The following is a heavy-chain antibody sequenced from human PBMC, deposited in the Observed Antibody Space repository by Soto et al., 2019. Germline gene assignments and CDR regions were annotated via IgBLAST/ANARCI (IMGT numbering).Heavy chain of an antibody. CDR3: ARRGSGSYYDY. J-gene: IGHJ4*02. Sequence: EVQLLESGGGLVQPGGSLRLSCAASGFTFSSYAMRWVRQAPGKGLEWVSAISGSGGSTYYAYSVKGRFTISRDNSKKTLYLQMNSMRDEDTAVYYCARRGSGSYYDYWGQGTLVTVSS. V-gene: IGHV3-23*01. CDR2: ISGSGGST. CDR1: GFTFSSYA. D-gene: IGHD1-26*01.